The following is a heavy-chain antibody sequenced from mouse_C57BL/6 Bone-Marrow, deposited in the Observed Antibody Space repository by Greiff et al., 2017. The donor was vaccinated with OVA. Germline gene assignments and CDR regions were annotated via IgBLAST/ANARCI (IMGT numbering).Heavy chain of an antibody. CDR3: ARGGLRRGRFAY. V-gene: IGHV1-69*01. CDR1: GYTFTSYW. Sequence: QVQLQQPGAELVMPGASVKLSCKASGYTFTSYWMNWVKQRPGQGLEWIGEIDPSDSYNNYKQKFKGKATLTVDKYTSTAYLQIRSMTSEDAAVSYCARGGLRRGRFAYWGQGTLVTVSA. J-gene: IGHJ3*01. D-gene: IGHD2-2*01. CDR2: IDPSDSYN.